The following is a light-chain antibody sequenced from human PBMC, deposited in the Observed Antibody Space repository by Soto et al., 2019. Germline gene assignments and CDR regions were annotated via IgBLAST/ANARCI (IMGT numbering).Light chain of an antibody. Sequence: ELVLTQSPGTLSLSPGERVALSCRASQSVRGSYLAWYQQKPGQAPRLLIYEASRRAPGTPDRFSGSGSGTDFILTINKLEPEDLALYFCQQYASSPHTFGQGTKLEMK. CDR3: QQYASSPHT. J-gene: IGKJ2*01. V-gene: IGKV3-20*01. CDR1: QSVRGSY. CDR2: EAS.